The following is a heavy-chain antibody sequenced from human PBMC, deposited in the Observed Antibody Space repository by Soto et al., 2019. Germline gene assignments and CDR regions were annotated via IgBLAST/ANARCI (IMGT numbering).Heavy chain of an antibody. D-gene: IGHD6-13*01. CDR3: ARDPSSIAAADWFDP. Sequence: ASVKVSCKASRGTFSSYAISWVRQAPGQGLEWMGGIIPIFGTANYAQKFQGRVTITADESTSTAYMELSSLRSEDTAVYYCARDPSSIAAADWFDPWGQGTLVIVSS. CDR2: IIPIFGTA. CDR1: RGTFSSYA. J-gene: IGHJ5*02. V-gene: IGHV1-69*13.